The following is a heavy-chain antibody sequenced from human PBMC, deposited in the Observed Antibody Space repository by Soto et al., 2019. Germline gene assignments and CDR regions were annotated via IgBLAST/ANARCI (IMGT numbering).Heavy chain of an antibody. CDR1: GFTFSSYG. D-gene: IGHD5-12*01. V-gene: IGHV3-30*03. J-gene: IGHJ6*02. CDR3: ARDGWLQFYYYGMDV. CDR2: ISYDGSNK. Sequence: GGSLRLSCAASGFTFSSYGMHWVRQAPGKGLEWVAVISYDGSNKYYADSAKGRFTISRDNSKNTLYLQMNSPRAEDTAVYYCARDGWLQFYYYGMDVWGQGTTVTVSS.